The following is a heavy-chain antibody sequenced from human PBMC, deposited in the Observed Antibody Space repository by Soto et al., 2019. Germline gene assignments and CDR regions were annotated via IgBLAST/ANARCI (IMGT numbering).Heavy chain of an antibody. CDR2: ISAHNDNT. CDR3: ARGRYGDY. V-gene: IGHV1-18*01. D-gene: IGHD1-1*01. CDR1: GYTFTNYG. J-gene: IGHJ4*02. Sequence: QVNLVQSGAEVRKPGASVKVSCKGSGYTFTNYGIAWVRQAPGQGLEWMGWISAHNDNTNYAQKVQGRVTVTRDTSTSTAYMELRNLRSDDTAVYYCARGRYGDYWGQGALVTVSS.